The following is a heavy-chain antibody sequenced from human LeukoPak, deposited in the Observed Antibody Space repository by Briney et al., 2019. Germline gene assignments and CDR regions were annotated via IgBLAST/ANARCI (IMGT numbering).Heavy chain of an antibody. CDR3: AKDGGYSTYGMDV. D-gene: IGHD5-18*01. Sequence: GGSLRLSCAASGFTFSSYGMHWVRQAPGKGLEWVAVISYDGSNKCYADSVKGRFTISRDNSKNTLYLQMNSLRAEDTAVYYCAKDGGYSTYGMDVWGQGTTVTVSS. CDR2: ISYDGSNK. J-gene: IGHJ6*02. V-gene: IGHV3-30*18. CDR1: GFTFSSYG.